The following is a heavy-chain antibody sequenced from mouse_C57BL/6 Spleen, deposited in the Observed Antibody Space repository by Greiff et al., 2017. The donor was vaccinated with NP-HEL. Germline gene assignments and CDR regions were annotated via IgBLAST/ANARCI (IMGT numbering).Heavy chain of an antibody. D-gene: IGHD2-5*01. CDR3: ARRKEGYSNFFDY. CDR2: IDPSDSYT. CDR1: GYTFTSYW. V-gene: IGHV1-69*01. J-gene: IGHJ2*01. Sequence: QVQLQQSGAELVMPGASVKLSCKASGYTFTSYWMHWVKQRPGQGLEWIGEIDPSDSYTNYNQKFKGKSTLTVDKSSSTAYMQLSSLTSEDSAVYYCARRKEGYSNFFDYWGQGTTLTVSS.